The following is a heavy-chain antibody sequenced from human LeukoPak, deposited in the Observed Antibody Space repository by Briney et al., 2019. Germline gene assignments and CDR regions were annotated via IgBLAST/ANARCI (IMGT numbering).Heavy chain of an antibody. CDR2: ISWDGGST. D-gene: IGHD3-22*01. Sequence: GGSLRLSCAASGFTFDDYAMHWVRQAPGKGLEWVSLISWDGGSTYYADSVKGRFTISRDNSKNSLYLQMNSLRAEDTALYYCATTYDSSGYYYPFDYWGQGTLVTVSS. CDR3: ATTYDSSGYYYPFDY. J-gene: IGHJ4*02. CDR1: GFTFDDYA. V-gene: IGHV3-43D*04.